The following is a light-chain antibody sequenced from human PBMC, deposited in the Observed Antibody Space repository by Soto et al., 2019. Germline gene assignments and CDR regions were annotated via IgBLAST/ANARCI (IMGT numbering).Light chain of an antibody. V-gene: IGLV2-11*01. CDR3: CSYAGSYTYV. CDR2: DVS. Sequence: QSALTQPRSVSGSPGQSVTISCTGTSSDVGGYNYVSWYQHHPGKAPKLMIYDVSKRPSGVPDRFSGSKSGNTGSLTISGLQAEDEADYYCCSYAGSYTYVFGTGTKLTVL. J-gene: IGLJ1*01. CDR1: SSDVGGYNY.